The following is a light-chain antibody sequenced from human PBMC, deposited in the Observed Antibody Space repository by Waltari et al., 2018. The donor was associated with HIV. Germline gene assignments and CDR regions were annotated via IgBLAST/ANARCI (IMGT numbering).Light chain of an antibody. J-gene: IGKJ4*01. Sequence: DIQMTQSPSSLSASVGDRVTITCRASQDITEYLNWFQQKSGKVPKLLIYDASTLQSGVPSRFSGSGSGTDFSLTISSLQPEDFATYYCQSYYSAPLTFGGGTRVDIK. CDR2: DAS. CDR3: QSYYSAPLT. V-gene: IGKV1-27*01. CDR1: QDITEY.